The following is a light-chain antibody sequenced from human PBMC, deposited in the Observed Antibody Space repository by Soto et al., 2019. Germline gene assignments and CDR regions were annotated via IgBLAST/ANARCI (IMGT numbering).Light chain of an antibody. V-gene: IGKV1-12*01. CDR1: QGIDDW. CDR2: GSS. J-gene: IGKJ4*01. Sequence: DLQMTQSPSSVSVSVGDTVTITCRANQGIDDWLAWYQQKPGKAPKLLMYGSSTLQSGVPSRFSGSRSGTDFILTIISLQPEDFATYYCQQAKDFPLTFGGGTKVEIK. CDR3: QQAKDFPLT.